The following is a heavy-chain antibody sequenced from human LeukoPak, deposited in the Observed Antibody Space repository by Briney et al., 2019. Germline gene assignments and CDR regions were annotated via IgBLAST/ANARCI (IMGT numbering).Heavy chain of an antibody. CDR1: GFTFSSYS. CDR2: ISSSSSYI. V-gene: IGHV3-21*04. CDR3: ANGYCSGGSCYYYYMDV. J-gene: IGHJ6*03. D-gene: IGHD2-15*01. Sequence: AGGSLRLSCAASGFTFSSYSMNWVRQAPGKGLEWVSSISSSSSYIYYADSVKGRFTISRDNSKNTLYLQMNSLRAEDTAVYYCANGYCSGGSCYYYYMDVWGKGTTVTVSS.